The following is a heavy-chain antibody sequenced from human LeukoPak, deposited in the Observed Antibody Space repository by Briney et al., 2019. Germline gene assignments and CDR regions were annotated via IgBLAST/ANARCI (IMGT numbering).Heavy chain of an antibody. J-gene: IGHJ4*02. Sequence: GGSLRLSCAASGFSVSSTYMSWVRQAPGKGLEWGSVIYSGGRTYYAGSVKCRFTISRDNSKNTLYLQMNSLRVEDTAVYYCATSIAVASTDYWGQGTLVTVSS. D-gene: IGHD6-19*01. CDR2: IYSGGRT. CDR1: GFSVSSTY. V-gene: IGHV3-66*01. CDR3: ATSIAVASTDY.